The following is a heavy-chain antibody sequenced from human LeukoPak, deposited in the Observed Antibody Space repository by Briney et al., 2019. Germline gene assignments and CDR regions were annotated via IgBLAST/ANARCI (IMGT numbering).Heavy chain of an antibody. J-gene: IGHJ4*02. D-gene: IGHD2-2*01. CDR2: INWNSGSI. CDR3: AKSYCISTSCYFLFDY. Sequence: GGSLRLSCAASGFTFDDYAVHWVRQAPGKGLEWVSGINWNSGSIGYADSVKGRFTISRDNAKNSLYLQMNSLRVEDTALYYCAKSYCISTSCYFLFDYWGQGTLVTVSS. CDR1: GFTFDDYA. V-gene: IGHV3-9*01.